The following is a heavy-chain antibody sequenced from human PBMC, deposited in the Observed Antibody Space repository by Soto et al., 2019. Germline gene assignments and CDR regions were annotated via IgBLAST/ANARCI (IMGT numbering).Heavy chain of an antibody. CDR1: GFSLSTSGVG. V-gene: IGHV2-5*02. Sequence: QITLKESGPTLVKPTQTLTLTCTFSGFSLSTSGVGVGWIRQPPGKALEWLALIYWDDDKRYSPSLKSRLTIPKDTSQNQVVLTMTNMDPVDTATYYCAHRRPRLTTVTSPHDCYYYCGMDVWGQGTTVTVSS. J-gene: IGHJ6*02. CDR3: AHRRPRLTTVTSPHDCYYYCGMDV. CDR2: IYWDDDK. D-gene: IGHD4-4*01.